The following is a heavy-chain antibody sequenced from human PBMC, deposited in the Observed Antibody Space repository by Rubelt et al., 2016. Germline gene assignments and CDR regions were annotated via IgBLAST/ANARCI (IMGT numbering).Heavy chain of an antibody. CDR3: ARVRSQVPDY. Sequence: QLQLQESGPGLVKPSETLSLTCTVSGGSVGSSTYYWGWIRQPPGKGLEWIGSIYYSGSTYYNPSLKCRVTMSVDTSKNQVSLKLSVGTDAETAADYCARVRSQVPDYGGQGTLGTVST. D-gene: IGHD1-1*01. CDR2: IYYSGST. V-gene: IGHV4-39*01. J-gene: IGHJ4*02. CDR1: GGSVGSSTYY.